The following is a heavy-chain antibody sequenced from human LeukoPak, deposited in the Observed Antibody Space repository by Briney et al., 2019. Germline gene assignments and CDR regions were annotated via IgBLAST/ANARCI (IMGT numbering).Heavy chain of an antibody. CDR3: ARHDYSNNQLYYYYYYYMDV. Sequence: PSETLSLTCTVSGDSIRNYYWSWIRQPPGKGLEWIAYLNHGGSANYNPSLQSRVTISIDTSKNQLSLDLSSVTAADTAVYYCARHDYSNNQLYYYYYYYMDVWGKGTTVTVSS. J-gene: IGHJ6*03. D-gene: IGHD4-11*01. CDR2: LNHGGSA. V-gene: IGHV4-59*08. CDR1: GDSIRNYY.